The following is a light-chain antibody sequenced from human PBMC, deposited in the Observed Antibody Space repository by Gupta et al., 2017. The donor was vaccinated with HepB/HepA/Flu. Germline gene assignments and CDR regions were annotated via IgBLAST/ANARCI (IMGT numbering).Light chain of an antibody. Sequence: EIVLTQSPGTLSLSPGERASLSCRASQSISYNYLAWYQQKPGRAPRLLIYGASNRLTGVPDRFSGRWSGTDFTLTSSRLEPEDVAVYYCQRYGSSVYIFGQGTKLEIK. CDR3: QRYGSSVYI. J-gene: IGKJ2*01. CDR1: QSISYNY. V-gene: IGKV3-20*01. CDR2: GAS.